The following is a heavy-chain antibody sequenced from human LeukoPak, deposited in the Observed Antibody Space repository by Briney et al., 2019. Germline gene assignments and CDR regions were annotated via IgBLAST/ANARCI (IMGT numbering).Heavy chain of an antibody. V-gene: IGHV3-23*01. CDR1: GFTFNNYA. J-gene: IGHJ4*01. Sequence: GGSLRLLCAASGFTFNNYATSWVRQVPGMGLEWVSAISGRGDSTYYPDSVMGRFSISRDNSKSTVYLQMNSLRAEDTAVYYCAKEPSMFEGRGHGYYDNWGQGTLVTVSS. CDR3: AKEPSMFEGRGHGYYDN. D-gene: IGHD3-10*02. CDR2: ISGRGDST.